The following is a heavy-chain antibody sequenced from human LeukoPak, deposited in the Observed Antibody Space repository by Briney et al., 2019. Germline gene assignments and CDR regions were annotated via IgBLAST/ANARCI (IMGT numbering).Heavy chain of an antibody. CDR3: AREYDSSGYYLSGFDY. V-gene: IGHV3-23*01. CDR1: GFTLCSYG. CDR2: ICGSGGST. D-gene: IGHD3-22*01. J-gene: IGHJ4*02. Sequence: GGSLRLSCAAPGFTLCSYGMSWVRQAPGKGLEWVSAICGSGGSTYYADSVKGRFTISRDNAKNSLYLQMNSLRAEDTAVYYCAREYDSSGYYLSGFDYWGQGTLVTVSS.